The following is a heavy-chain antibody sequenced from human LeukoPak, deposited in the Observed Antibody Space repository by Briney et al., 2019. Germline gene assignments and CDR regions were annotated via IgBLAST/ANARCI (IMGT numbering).Heavy chain of an antibody. V-gene: IGHV3-30*02. Sequence: PGGSLRLSCAASGFTFSSYGMHWVRQAPGKGLEWVAFIRYDGSNKYYADSVKGRFTISRDNSKNTLYLQMNSLGAEDTAVYYCTRGSYGDYEYWGQGTLVTVSS. CDR1: GFTFSSYG. CDR3: TRGSYGDYEY. D-gene: IGHD4-17*01. J-gene: IGHJ4*02. CDR2: IRYDGSNK.